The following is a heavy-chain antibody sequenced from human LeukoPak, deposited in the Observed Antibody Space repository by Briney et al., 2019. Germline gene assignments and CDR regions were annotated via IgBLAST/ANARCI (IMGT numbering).Heavy chain of an antibody. CDR3: ARYSGSLGDY. V-gene: IGHV1-46*01. CDR2: INPSGGST. J-gene: IGHJ4*02. D-gene: IGHD1-26*01. Sequence: ASVKVSCKASGYAFTSYYMHWVRQAPGQGLEWMGIINPSGGSTSYAQKFQGGVTMTRDTSTSTVYMELSSLRSEDTAVYYCARYSGSLGDYWGQGTLVTVSS. CDR1: GYAFTSYY.